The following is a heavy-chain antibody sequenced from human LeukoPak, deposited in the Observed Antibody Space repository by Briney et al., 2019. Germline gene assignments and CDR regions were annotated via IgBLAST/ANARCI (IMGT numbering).Heavy chain of an antibody. D-gene: IGHD3-10*01. Sequence: ASVKVSCKASGYTFTSYDINWVRQATGQGLEWMGWMNPNSGNTGYAQKFQGRVTITRSTSISTAYMELSSLRSEDTAVYYCARRSYGSETDFDYWGQGTLVTVSS. V-gene: IGHV1-8*03. CDR3: ARRSYGSETDFDY. CDR2: MNPNSGNT. CDR1: GYTFTSYD. J-gene: IGHJ4*02.